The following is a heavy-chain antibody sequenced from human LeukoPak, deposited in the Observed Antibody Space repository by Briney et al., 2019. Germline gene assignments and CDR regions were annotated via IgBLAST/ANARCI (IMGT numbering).Heavy chain of an antibody. V-gene: IGHV4-39*01. CDR2: IYYSGST. CDR1: GGSISSSNHF. Sequence: PSETLSLTCTVSGGSISSSNHFWGWIRQSPGKGLEWIGSIYYSGSTYYNPSLKSRVTISVDTSKNQFSLKLRSVTAADTAVYYCARSSGGSPFYWGQGTLVTVSS. D-gene: IGHD2-15*01. J-gene: IGHJ4*02. CDR3: ARSSGGSPFY.